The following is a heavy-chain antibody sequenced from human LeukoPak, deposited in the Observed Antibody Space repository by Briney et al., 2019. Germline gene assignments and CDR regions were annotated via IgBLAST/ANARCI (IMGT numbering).Heavy chain of an antibody. CDR3: ARGDTFNWFDP. Sequence: SETLSLTCAVYGGSSSGYYWSWIRQPPGKGLEWIGEINHSGSTNYNPSLKSRVTISVDTSKNQFSLKLSSVTAADTAVYYCARGDTFNWFDPWGQGALVTVSS. D-gene: IGHD2-2*02. V-gene: IGHV4-34*01. CDR1: GGSSSGYY. J-gene: IGHJ5*02. CDR2: INHSGST.